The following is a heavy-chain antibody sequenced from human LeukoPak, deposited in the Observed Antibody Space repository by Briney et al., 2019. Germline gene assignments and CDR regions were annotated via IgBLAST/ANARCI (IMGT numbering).Heavy chain of an antibody. Sequence: SVKVSCKASGVIFSNFAFNWVRQAPGHGLEWMGRIIPILDLAHYTQKFQGRLTIAADKSTNTSYMELTSLTAEDTAVYYCATPSRTEDGDYGVCWGQGTLVTVSS. J-gene: IGHJ4*02. V-gene: IGHV1-69*04. CDR3: ATPSRTEDGDYGVC. CDR1: GVIFSNFA. CDR2: IIPILDLA. D-gene: IGHD4-17*01.